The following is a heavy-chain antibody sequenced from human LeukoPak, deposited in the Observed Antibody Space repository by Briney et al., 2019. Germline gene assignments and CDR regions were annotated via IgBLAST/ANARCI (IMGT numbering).Heavy chain of an antibody. CDR1: GGSISSSSYY. J-gene: IGHJ3*01. CDR3: ARLFSSSWYRGAFDL. D-gene: IGHD6-13*01. CDR2: IYYSGNT. V-gene: IGHV4-39*01. Sequence: AETHPLTCTVSGGSISSSSYYWGWIRQPPGKGLEWIGSIYYSGNTYYNPSLKSRVTISVDTSKNQFSLKLSSVTAADTAVYYCARLFSSSWYRGAFDLWGQGTIVTVSS.